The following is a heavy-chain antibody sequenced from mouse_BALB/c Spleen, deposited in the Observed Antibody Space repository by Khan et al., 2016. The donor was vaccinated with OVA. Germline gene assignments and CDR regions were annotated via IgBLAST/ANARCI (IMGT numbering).Heavy chain of an antibody. D-gene: IGHD2-2*01. V-gene: IGHV1S137*01. CDR3: ARGDFVLRLRGMDY. CDR1: GDTFSDYA. Sequence: VQLQQSGPEVVRPGVSVKISCKGSGDTFSDYAIHWVQQSHAKSLEWIGVISIYNGNTTYNQKFKGKATMTVYKSSSTAYMELARLTAEDAAIYYGARGDFVLRLRGMDYWGQGTSVTVSS. CDR2: ISIYNGNT. J-gene: IGHJ4*01.